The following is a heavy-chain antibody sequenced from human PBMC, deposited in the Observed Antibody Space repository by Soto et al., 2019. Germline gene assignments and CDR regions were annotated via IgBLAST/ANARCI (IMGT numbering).Heavy chain of an antibody. CDR2: ISSRSSTI. Sequence: PGGSLRLSCAASGFTFSSFSMNWVRQAPGKGLEWVSYISSRSSTIYYADSVRGRFTISRDNAKNSLYLQMNSLRAEDTAVYYGGREKGIAVLEFGGKGKRVPVSS. D-gene: IGHD6-13*01. J-gene: IGHJ4*02. V-gene: IGHV3-48*01. CDR3: GREKGIAVLEF. CDR1: GFTFSSFS.